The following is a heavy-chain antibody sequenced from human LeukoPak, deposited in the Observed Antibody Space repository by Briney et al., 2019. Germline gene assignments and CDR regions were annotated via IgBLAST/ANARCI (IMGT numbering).Heavy chain of an antibody. J-gene: IGHJ4*02. CDR1: GFTFSSYE. CDR3: AKKLLWFGELSGLEY. D-gene: IGHD3-10*01. Sequence: GGSLRLSCTASGFTFSSYEMNWVRQAPGKGLEWVSYISSSGSTMYYADSVKGRFTISRDNSKNTLNLQMNSLRVEDTAVYYCAKKLLWFGELSGLEYWGQGTLVTVSS. V-gene: IGHV3-48*03. CDR2: ISSSGSTM.